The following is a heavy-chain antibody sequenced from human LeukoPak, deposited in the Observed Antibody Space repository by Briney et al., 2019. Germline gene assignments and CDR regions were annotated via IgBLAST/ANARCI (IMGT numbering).Heavy chain of an antibody. CDR1: GGSISSYY. CDR2: IYYSGST. D-gene: IGHD6-13*01. CDR3: ARVTRGRIAAAGKNYFDY. Sequence: SETLSLTCTVSGGSISSYYWSWIRQPAGKGLEWIGSIYYSGSTNYNPSLKSRVTISVDTSKNQFSLKLSSVTAADTAVYYCARVTRGRIAAAGKNYFDYWGQGTLVTVSS. J-gene: IGHJ4*02. V-gene: IGHV4-4*07.